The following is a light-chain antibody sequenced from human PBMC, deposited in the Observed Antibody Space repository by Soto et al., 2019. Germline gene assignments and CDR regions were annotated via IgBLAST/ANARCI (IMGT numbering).Light chain of an antibody. Sequence: DIQMTQSPSTLSASVGDRVTITCRASQSISSWLAWYQQKPGKAPKVLIYDASSLESGVPSRFSGNGSGTEFTLTISSLQPDDFATYYGYQYTPYSGTFGQGTKVEIK. CDR1: QSISSW. CDR2: DAS. CDR3: YQYTPYSGT. V-gene: IGKV1-5*01. J-gene: IGKJ1*01.